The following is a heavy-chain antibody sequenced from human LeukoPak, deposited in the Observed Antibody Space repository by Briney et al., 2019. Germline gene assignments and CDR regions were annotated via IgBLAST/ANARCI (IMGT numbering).Heavy chain of an antibody. CDR1: GGSISSYY. V-gene: IGHV4-59*01. CDR2: ISYSGST. Sequence: SETLSLTCSVSGGSISSYYWNWIRQPPGKGLEWIGSISYSGSTNYNPSLESRVTISVDTSKNQISLKLSSVTAADTAVYYCARDPYSGSYGNYYYYFMDVWGKGTTVTISS. J-gene: IGHJ6*03. CDR3: ARDPYSGSYGNYYYYFMDV. D-gene: IGHD1-26*01.